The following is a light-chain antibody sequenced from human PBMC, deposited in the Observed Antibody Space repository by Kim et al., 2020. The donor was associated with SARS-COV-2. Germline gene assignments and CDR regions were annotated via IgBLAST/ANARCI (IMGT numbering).Light chain of an antibody. CDR1: SSDVGRYNY. Sequence: QSALTQPRSVSGSPGQSVTISCTGGSSDVGRYNYVSWYQQHPGKVPKLMIYDVSKRPSGVPDRFTGSNSGNTASLTISGLQAEDDADYYCCSYAGSYTWVFGGGTKLTVL. J-gene: IGLJ3*02. CDR3: CSYAGSYTWV. CDR2: DVS. V-gene: IGLV2-11*01.